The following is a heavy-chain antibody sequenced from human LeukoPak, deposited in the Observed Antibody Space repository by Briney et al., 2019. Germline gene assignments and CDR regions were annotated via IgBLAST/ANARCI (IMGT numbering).Heavy chain of an antibody. V-gene: IGHV3-74*01. D-gene: IGHD7-27*01. CDR1: GFTFSSYS. CDR2: INSDGSST. CDR3: ARDYNWGTDY. Sequence: GGSLRLSCAASGFTFSSYSMNWVRQAPGKGLVWVSRINSDGSSTSYADSVKGRFTISRDNAKNTVDLQMNSLRAEDTALYYCARDYNWGTDYWGQGTLVTVSS. J-gene: IGHJ4*02.